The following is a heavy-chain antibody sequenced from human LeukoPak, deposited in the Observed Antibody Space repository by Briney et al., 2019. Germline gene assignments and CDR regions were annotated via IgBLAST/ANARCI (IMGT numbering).Heavy chain of an antibody. CDR3: ATVSHNDYGDYHPTP. J-gene: IGHJ5*02. CDR1: GYTLTELS. Sequence: ASVKVSCKVSGYTLTELSMHWVRQAPGKGLEWMGGFDPEDGETIYAQKFQGRVTMTEDTSTDTAYMELSSLRSEDTAVYYCATVSHNDYGDYHPTPWGQGTPVTVSS. V-gene: IGHV1-24*01. D-gene: IGHD4-17*01. CDR2: FDPEDGET.